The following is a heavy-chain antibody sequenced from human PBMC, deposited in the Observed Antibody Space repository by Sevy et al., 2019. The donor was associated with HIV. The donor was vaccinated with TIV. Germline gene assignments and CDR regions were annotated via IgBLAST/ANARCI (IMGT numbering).Heavy chain of an antibody. D-gene: IGHD4-17*01. CDR1: GFTFSDYY. Sequence: GGSLRLSCAASGFTFSDYYMTWIRQAPGKGLEWLSDISSGSTYRNYAASVKGRFTISRDNYKNSLYLQMDSLRAADTAVYYCARDRRNYGGHYFDSWGQGTRVTVSS. V-gene: IGHV3-11*06. CDR2: ISSGSTYR. CDR3: ARDRRNYGGHYFDS. J-gene: IGHJ4*02.